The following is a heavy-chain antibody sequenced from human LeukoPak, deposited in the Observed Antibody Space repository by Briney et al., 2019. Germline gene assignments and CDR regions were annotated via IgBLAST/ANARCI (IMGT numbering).Heavy chain of an antibody. Sequence: KASETLSLTCTVSGGSISSGDYYWSWIRQPPGKGLEWIGYIYYSGSTNYNPSLKSRVTISVDTSKNQFSLKLSSVTAADTAVYYCARSGYSSSWYESGPNYYYYYGMDVWGQGTTVTVSS. CDR1: GGSISSGDYY. V-gene: IGHV4-61*08. D-gene: IGHD6-13*01. J-gene: IGHJ6*02. CDR3: ARSGYSSSWYESGPNYYYYYGMDV. CDR2: IYYSGST.